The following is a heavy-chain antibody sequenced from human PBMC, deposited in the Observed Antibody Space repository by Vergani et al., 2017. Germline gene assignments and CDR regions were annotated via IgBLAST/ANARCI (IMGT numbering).Heavy chain of an antibody. CDR1: GGSVSSGSYY. D-gene: IGHD6-13*01. V-gene: IGHV4-61*01. J-gene: IGHJ6*02. CDR2: IYYSGST. Sequence: QVQLQESGPGLVKPSETLSLTCTVSGGSVSSGSYYWSWIRQPPGKGLEWIGYIYYSGSTNYNPSLKSRVTISVDTSKNQFSLKLSSVTAADTAVYYCARVLKQQYYYYYGMDVWGQGP. CDR3: ARVLKQQYYYYYGMDV.